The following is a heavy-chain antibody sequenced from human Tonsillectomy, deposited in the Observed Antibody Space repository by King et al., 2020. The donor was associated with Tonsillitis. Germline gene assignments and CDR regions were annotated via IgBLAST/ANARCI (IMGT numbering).Heavy chain of an antibody. V-gene: IGHV5-51*01. J-gene: IGHJ3*02. CDR1: GYSFTSYW. CDR2: IYPGDSDT. Sequence: QLVESGAEVKKPGESLKISCTGSGYSFTSYWIGWVRQMPGKGLEWMGIIYPGDSDTRYSPSFQGQVTISADKSISTAYLQWSSLKASDTAMYYCARHRVYGDYVRGAFDIWGQGTMVTVSS. CDR3: ARHRVYGDYVRGAFDI. D-gene: IGHD4-17*01.